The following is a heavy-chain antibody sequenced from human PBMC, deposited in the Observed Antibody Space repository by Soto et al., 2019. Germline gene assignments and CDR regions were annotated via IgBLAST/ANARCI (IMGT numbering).Heavy chain of an antibody. CDR1: GFRFSRFY. V-gene: IGHV3-11*05. Sequence: GGSLRLSCAASGFRFSRFYVTWFRQAPGKGPEWVSYISSSGSYTNDADSLRGRFTISRDNAKNSLYLQMNNLRAEDTAVYYCARDGGSYYHDSSAYYYLDYWGQGTLVTVSS. CDR3: ARDGGSYYHDSSAYYYLDY. J-gene: IGHJ4*02. D-gene: IGHD3-22*01. CDR2: ISSSGSYT.